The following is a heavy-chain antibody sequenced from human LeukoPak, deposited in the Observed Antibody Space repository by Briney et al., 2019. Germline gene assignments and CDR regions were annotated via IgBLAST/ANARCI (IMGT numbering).Heavy chain of an antibody. D-gene: IGHD3-3*01. CDR2: ISGSGGST. Sequence: PGGSLRLSCAASGFTFSSYAMSWVRQAPGKGLEWVSAISGSGGSTYYADSVKGRFTISRDNSKNTLYLQMNSLRAEDTAVHYCAKDKNPTIFGVVIIRWFDPWGQGTLVTVSS. CDR3: AKDKNPTIFGVVIIRWFDP. CDR1: GFTFSSYA. V-gene: IGHV3-23*01. J-gene: IGHJ5*02.